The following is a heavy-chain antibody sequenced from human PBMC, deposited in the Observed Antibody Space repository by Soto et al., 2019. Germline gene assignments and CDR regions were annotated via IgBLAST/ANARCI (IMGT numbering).Heavy chain of an antibody. Sequence: SVKVSCKASGYTFTSYGISWVRQAPGQGLEWMGWISAYNGNTNYAQKLQGRVTMTTDTSTSTAYMELRSLRSDDTAVYYCARDSLSYSSGWYPGYWGQGTLVTVSS. CDR2: ISAYNGNT. D-gene: IGHD6-19*01. J-gene: IGHJ4*02. CDR1: GYTFTSYG. CDR3: ARDSLSYSSGWYPGY. V-gene: IGHV1-18*01.